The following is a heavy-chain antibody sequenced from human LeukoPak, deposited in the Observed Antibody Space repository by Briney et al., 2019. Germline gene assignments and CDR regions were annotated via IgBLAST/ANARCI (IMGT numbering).Heavy chain of an antibody. CDR2: INPSGGST. J-gene: IGHJ4*02. CDR3: ARLTPGPYSSGWEAFDY. CDR1: GYTFTSYY. Sequence: ASVKVSCKASGYTFTSYYMHWVRQAPGQGLEWMGIINPSGGSTSYAQKFQGRVTMTRDTSTSTVYMELSSLRSEDTAVYYCARLTPGPYSSGWEAFDYWGQGTLVTVSS. V-gene: IGHV1-46*01. D-gene: IGHD6-19*01.